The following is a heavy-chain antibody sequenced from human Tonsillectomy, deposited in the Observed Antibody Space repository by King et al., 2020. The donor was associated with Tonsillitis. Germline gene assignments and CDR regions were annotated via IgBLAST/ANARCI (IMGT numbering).Heavy chain of an antibody. CDR3: ARRSGMVRQVASLYFDL. CDR2: INHSGST. CDR1: GGSFSDYY. V-gene: IGHV4-34*01. Sequence: VQLQQWGAGLLKPSETLSLTCAVYGGSFSDYYWSWIRQPPGKGLEWIGDINHSGSTNYNPSLKSRVTISVDTSKNQFSLKLSSVIAANTAVYYCARRSGMVRQVASLYFDLWGRGTLVTVSS. J-gene: IGHJ2*01. D-gene: IGHD3-10*01.